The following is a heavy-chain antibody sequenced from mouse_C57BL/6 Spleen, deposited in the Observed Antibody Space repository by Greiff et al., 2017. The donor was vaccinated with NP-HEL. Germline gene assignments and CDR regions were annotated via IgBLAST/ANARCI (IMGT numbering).Heavy chain of an antibody. D-gene: IGHD1-1*01. CDR2: IYPGDGDT. CDR1: GYAFSSSW. J-gene: IGHJ2*01. Sequence: QVQLQQSGPELVKPGASVKIPCKASGYAFSSSWMNWVKQRPGKGLEWIGRIYPGDGDTNYNGKFKGKATLTADKSSSTAYMQLSSLTSEDSAVYFCVGYYGSNFDYWGQGTTLTVSS. CDR3: VGYYGSNFDY. V-gene: IGHV1-82*01.